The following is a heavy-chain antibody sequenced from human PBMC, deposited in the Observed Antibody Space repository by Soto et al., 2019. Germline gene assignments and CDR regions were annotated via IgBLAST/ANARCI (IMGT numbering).Heavy chain of an antibody. CDR1: GYIFANYP. CDR3: ARVVRLCSGSGDHWFHT. J-gene: IGHJ5*02. D-gene: IGHD3-10*01. V-gene: IGHV1-3*01. CDR2: INPGNGKT. Sequence: QVQLVQSGAEMKRPGASVTVSCTASGYIFANYPMQWVRQAPGQGLEWMGWINPGNGKTKYSKKFQGRVTITRDTSANTIYMELSSLTSTDTAMYYRARVVRLCSGSGDHWFHTWGQGILVTVAS.